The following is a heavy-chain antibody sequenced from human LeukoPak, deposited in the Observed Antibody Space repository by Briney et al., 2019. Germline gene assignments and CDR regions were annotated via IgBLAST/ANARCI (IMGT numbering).Heavy chain of an antibody. V-gene: IGHV3-23*01. CDR2: ISGSGDTT. D-gene: IGHD3-22*01. CDR1: GFTFSSYS. J-gene: IGHJ4*02. Sequence: GGSLRLSCAASGFTFSSYSMSWVRQAPGKGLEWVSLISGSGDTTNYADSVKGRFTISRDNSKNTLYLQMNSLRAEDTAVYFCAGPSSGYFDTWGQGTLVTVSS. CDR3: AGPSSGYFDT.